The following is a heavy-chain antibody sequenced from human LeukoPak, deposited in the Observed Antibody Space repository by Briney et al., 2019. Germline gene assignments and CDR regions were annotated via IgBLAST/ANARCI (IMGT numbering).Heavy chain of an antibody. Sequence: ASVKVSCKASGYTFSSYGISWVRQAPGQGLEWMGWISAYNGDTNYAQKFQGRVTMTTDTSTSTAYMELRSLRSEDTAVYYCARGGGYDYYFDYWGRGTLVTVSS. CDR3: ARGGGYDYYFDY. V-gene: IGHV1-18*01. CDR1: GYTFSSYG. J-gene: IGHJ4*02. CDR2: ISAYNGDT. D-gene: IGHD5-12*01.